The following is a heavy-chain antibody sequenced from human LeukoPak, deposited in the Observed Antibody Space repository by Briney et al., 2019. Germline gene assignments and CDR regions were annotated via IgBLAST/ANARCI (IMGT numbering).Heavy chain of an antibody. CDR1: GFTFSSNG. D-gene: IGHD3-22*01. CDR2: ISSSSSYI. V-gene: IGHV3-21*01. CDR3: ARAPYDSSGYYHY. J-gene: IGHJ4*02. Sequence: GGSLRLSCAASGFTFSSNGMHWVRQAPGKGLEWVSSISSSSSYIYYADSVKGRFTISRDNAKNSLYLQMNSLRAEDTAVYYCARAPYDSSGYYHYWGQGTLVTVSS.